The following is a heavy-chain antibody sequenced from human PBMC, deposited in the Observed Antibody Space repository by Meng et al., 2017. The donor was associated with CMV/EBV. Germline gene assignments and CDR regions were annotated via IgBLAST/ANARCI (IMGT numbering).Heavy chain of an antibody. J-gene: IGHJ4*02. CDR2: IRYDGSNK. V-gene: IGHV3-30*02. CDR1: GFTFSNAW. Sequence: GESLKISCAASGFTFSNAWMSWVRQAPGKGLEWVAFIRYDGSNKYCADSVKGRFTISRDNSKNTLYLQMNSLRAEDTAVYYCAKDRGIQLWSYYFDYWGQGTLVTVSS. D-gene: IGHD5-18*01. CDR3: AKDRGIQLWSYYFDY.